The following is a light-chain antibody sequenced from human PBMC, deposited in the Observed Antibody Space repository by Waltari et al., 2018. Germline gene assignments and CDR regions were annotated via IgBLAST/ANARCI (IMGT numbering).Light chain of an antibody. CDR3: QHYVRLPVT. CDR2: GAS. Sequence: EIVLTQSPGTLSLSPGERATLSCRASQSVSRTLAWHQQKPGQAPRLLIYGASNRATGIPDRFSGSGSGTDFSLTISRLEPEDFAVYYCQHYVRLPVTFGQGTKVEIK. V-gene: IGKV3-20*01. CDR1: QSVSRT. J-gene: IGKJ1*01.